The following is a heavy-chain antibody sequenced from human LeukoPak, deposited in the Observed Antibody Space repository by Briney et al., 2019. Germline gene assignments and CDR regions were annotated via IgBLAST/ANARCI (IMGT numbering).Heavy chain of an antibody. J-gene: IGHJ4*02. D-gene: IGHD6-6*01. Sequence: GGSLRLSCAASGFTFSSYAMSWVRQAPGKGLEWVSAISGTGGRTYYADSVKGRFTISRDNSKNTLFLQLNSLRTEDTAVYYCARESSSSYPVAYYFDYWGQGTLVTVSS. CDR2: ISGTGGRT. CDR1: GFTFSSYA. V-gene: IGHV3-23*01. CDR3: ARESSSSYPVAYYFDY.